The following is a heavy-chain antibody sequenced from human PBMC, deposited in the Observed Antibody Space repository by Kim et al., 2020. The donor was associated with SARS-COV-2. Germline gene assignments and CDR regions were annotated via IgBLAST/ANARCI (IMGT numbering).Heavy chain of an antibody. CDR2: IYHSGST. V-gene: IGHV4-4*02. D-gene: IGHD1-26*01. CDR3: ARVSSPSEGATWRNAFDI. Sequence: SETLSLTCAVSGGSISSSNWWSWVRQPPGKGLEWIGVIYHSGSTNYNPSLKSRVTISVDKSKNQFSLKLSSVTAADTAVYYCARVSSPSEGATWRNAFDIWGQGTMVTVSS. J-gene: IGHJ3*02. CDR1: GGSISSSNW.